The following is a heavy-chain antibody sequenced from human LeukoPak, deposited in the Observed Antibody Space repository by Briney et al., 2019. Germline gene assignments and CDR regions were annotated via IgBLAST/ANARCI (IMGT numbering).Heavy chain of an antibody. Sequence: GGSLRLSCAASGFTFNNYAMTWVRQASGKGLEWVSAISRSGGSTYYADSVKGRFTISKDNSRTTLYLQMNSLRAEDTAVYYCAKEGDYYNSIVPNYWGQGTLVTVSS. CDR1: GFTFNNYA. V-gene: IGHV3-23*01. CDR2: ISRSGGST. CDR3: AKEGDYYNSIVPNY. J-gene: IGHJ4*02. D-gene: IGHD3-22*01.